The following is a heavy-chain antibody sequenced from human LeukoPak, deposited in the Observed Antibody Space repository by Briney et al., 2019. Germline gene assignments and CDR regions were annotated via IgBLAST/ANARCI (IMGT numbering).Heavy chain of an antibody. CDR3: ARSIVGATYFDY. Sequence: GGSLRLSCAASGFTFSSNWMSWVRQAPGKGLEWVANIKQDGSEKYYVDSVKGRFTISRDNAKDSLYLQMNSLRAEDTAVYYCARSIVGATYFDYWGQGTLVTVSS. D-gene: IGHD1-26*01. J-gene: IGHJ4*02. CDR1: GFTFSSNW. V-gene: IGHV3-7*01. CDR2: IKQDGSEK.